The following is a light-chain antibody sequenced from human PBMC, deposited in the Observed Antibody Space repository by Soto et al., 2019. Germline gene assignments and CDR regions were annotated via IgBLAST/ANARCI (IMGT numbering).Light chain of an antibody. CDR1: QTISSW. J-gene: IGKJ1*01. V-gene: IGKV1-5*03. CDR2: KAS. CDR3: QQYNSYSWT. Sequence: DLQMTQSPSTLSGSAGDRVTITCRASQTISSWLAWYQKKPGKAPKLLIYKASTLKSGVPSRFSGRGSGTEFTLTISSLQPDDLATYYCQQYNSYSWTFGQGTKVDI.